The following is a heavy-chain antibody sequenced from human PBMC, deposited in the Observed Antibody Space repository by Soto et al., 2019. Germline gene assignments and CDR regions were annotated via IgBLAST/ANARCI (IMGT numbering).Heavy chain of an antibody. V-gene: IGHV3-23*01. D-gene: IGHD3-10*01. CDR1: GFTFSNYD. Sequence: GGSLRLSCAASGFTFSNYDMSWVRQAPGKGLDWLSTISDDGGSTYYADSVKGRFTVSRDNSRNTLFLQMNSLRAEDTAVYYCAITMVRGVLPRGWFDPWGQGTLVTVSS. CDR3: AITMVRGVLPRGWFDP. CDR2: ISDDGGST. J-gene: IGHJ5*02.